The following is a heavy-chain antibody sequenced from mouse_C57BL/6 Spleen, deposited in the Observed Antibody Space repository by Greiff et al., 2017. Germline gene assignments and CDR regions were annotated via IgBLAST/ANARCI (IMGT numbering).Heavy chain of an antibody. CDR3: AREGYYVSSCYFDY. V-gene: IGHV3-6*01. D-gene: IGHD1-1*01. CDR1: GYSITSGYY. CDR2: ISYDGSN. Sequence: EVQLQQSGPGLVKPSQSLSLTCSVTGYSITSGYYWNWIRQFPGNKLEWMGYISYDGSNNYNPSLNNRISITRDPSKNQFFMKLNSVTTEDTATYYCAREGYYVSSCYFDYWGQGTTLTVSS. J-gene: IGHJ2*01.